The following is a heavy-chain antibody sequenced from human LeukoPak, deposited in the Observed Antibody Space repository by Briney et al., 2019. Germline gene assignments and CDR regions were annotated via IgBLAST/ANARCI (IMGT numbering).Heavy chain of an antibody. CDR3: ARGDPGYCSGTSCPFDY. Sequence: GGSLRLSCAVSGFTVSSNYMSWVRQAPGKGLEWVSVIYSGGSTYYADSVKGRFTISRDNSKSTLYLQMNSLRAEDTAVYYCARGDPGYCSGTSCPFDYWGQGTLVTVSS. D-gene: IGHD2-2*01. CDR1: GFTVSSNY. J-gene: IGHJ4*02. CDR2: IYSGGST. V-gene: IGHV3-66*01.